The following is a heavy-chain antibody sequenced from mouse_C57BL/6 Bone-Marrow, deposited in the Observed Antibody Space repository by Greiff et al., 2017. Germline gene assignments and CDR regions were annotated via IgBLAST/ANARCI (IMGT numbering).Heavy chain of an antibody. CDR1: GYTFTSYW. J-gene: IGHJ3*01. CDR3: ARRDVEFAY. V-gene: IGHV1-64*01. D-gene: IGHD3-3*01. Sequence: QVQLQQPGAELVKPGASVKLSCKASGYTFTSYWMHWVKQRPGQGLEWIGMIHPNSGSTNYNEKFKSKATLTVDKSSSTAYMQLSGLTSEDSAVYYCARRDVEFAYWGQGTLVTVSA. CDR2: IHPNSGST.